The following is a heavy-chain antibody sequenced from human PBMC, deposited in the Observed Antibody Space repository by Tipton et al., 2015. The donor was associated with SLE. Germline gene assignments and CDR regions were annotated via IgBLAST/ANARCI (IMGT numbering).Heavy chain of an antibody. CDR1: GGSLNSYY. V-gene: IGHV4-59*01. Sequence: TLSLTCTVSGGSLNSYYWSWIRQPPGKGLEWIGFVHYSRSTSYNPSLQSRVTISVDTSKNHFSLKVTSVTAADTALYYCARASGGPGVIYGDDFWGQGTLVTVSS. D-gene: IGHD4-17*01. J-gene: IGHJ4*02. CDR3: ARASGGPGVIYGDDF. CDR2: VHYSRST.